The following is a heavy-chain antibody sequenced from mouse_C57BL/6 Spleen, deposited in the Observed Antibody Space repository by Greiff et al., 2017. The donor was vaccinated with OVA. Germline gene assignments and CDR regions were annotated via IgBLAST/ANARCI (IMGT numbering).Heavy chain of an antibody. J-gene: IGHJ2*01. CDR3: ARDSSGYGDY. CDR1: GYTFTSYW. V-gene: IGHV1-52*01. CDR2: IDPSDSET. Sequence: VQLQQPGAELVRPGSSVKLSCKASGYTFTSYWMHWVKQRPIQGLEWIGNIDPSDSETHYNQKFKDKATLTVDKSSSTAYMQLSSLTSEDSAVYYCARDSSGYGDYWGQGTTLTVSS. D-gene: IGHD3-2*02.